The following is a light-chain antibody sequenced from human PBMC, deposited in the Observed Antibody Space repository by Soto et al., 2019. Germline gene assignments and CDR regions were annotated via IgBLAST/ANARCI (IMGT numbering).Light chain of an antibody. CDR1: TGAVTSGHY. Sequence: QAVVTQEPSLTVSPGGTVTLTCGSNTGAVTSGHYPYWFQQKPGQAPKALSYDTTNKHSWTPARFSGSLLGGKAALTLSGAQPEDEAEYYCLLSHSGARIFGGGTKVTVL. CDR2: DTT. J-gene: IGLJ2*01. CDR3: LLSHSGARI. V-gene: IGLV7-46*01.